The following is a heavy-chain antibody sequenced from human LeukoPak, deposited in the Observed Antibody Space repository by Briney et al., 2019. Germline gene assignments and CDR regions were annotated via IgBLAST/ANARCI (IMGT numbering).Heavy chain of an antibody. CDR1: GGTFSSYA. CDR2: IIPIFGTA. J-gene: IGHJ4*02. V-gene: IGHV1-69*13. CDR3: ARDPLGNGQPPVDY. Sequence: SVKVSCKASGGTFSSYAISWVRQAPGQGLEWMGGIIPIFGTANYAQKFQGRVTITADESTSTAYMELSSLRSEDTAVYYCARDPLGNGQPPVDYWGQGTLVTVSS. D-gene: IGHD4-23*01.